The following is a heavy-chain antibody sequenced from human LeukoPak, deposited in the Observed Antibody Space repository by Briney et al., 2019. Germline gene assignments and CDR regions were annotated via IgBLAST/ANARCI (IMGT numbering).Heavy chain of an antibody. CDR2: IHYSGST. CDR3: ARDLGMELLTEAFDI. CDR1: GGSITTSSYY. Sequence: SETLSLTCTVSGGSITTSSYYYGWIRQPPGKGLEWIGYIHYSGSTNYNPALKSRVSISVDTSKNQFSLKLSSVTAADTAVYYCARDLGMELLTEAFDIWGQGTMVTVSS. D-gene: IGHD1-7*01. J-gene: IGHJ3*02. V-gene: IGHV4-61*01.